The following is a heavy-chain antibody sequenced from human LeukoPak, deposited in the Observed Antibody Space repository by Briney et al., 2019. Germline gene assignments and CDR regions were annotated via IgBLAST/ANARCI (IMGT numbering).Heavy chain of an antibody. Sequence: PGGSLRLSCAASGFTFSSYAMSWVRQAPGKGLEWVSAISGSGGSTYYADSVKGRFTISRDNSKNTLYLQMNSLRAEDTAVYYCAKAEEWAYYDFWSGPNAFDIWGQGTMVTVSS. CDR3: AKAEEWAYYDFWSGPNAFDI. J-gene: IGHJ3*02. D-gene: IGHD3-3*01. CDR1: GFTFSSYA. CDR2: ISGSGGST. V-gene: IGHV3-23*01.